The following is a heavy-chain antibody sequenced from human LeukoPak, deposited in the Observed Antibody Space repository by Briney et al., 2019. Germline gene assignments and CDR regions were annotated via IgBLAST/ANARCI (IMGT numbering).Heavy chain of an antibody. Sequence: SETLSLTCAVYGGSFSGYYWSWIRQPPGKGLEWIGEVNHSGNTNHNPSLKSRVTISVDTSKNQFSQKLSSVTAADTAVYYCARELERAAAGTGYYFDYWGQGTLVTVSS. D-gene: IGHD6-13*01. CDR2: VNHSGNT. V-gene: IGHV4-34*01. CDR1: GGSFSGYY. CDR3: ARELERAAAGTGYYFDY. J-gene: IGHJ4*02.